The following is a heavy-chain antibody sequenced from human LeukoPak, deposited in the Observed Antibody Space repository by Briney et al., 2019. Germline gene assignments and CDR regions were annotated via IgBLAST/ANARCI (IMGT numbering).Heavy chain of an antibody. CDR1: GGSISSSSYY. V-gene: IGHV4-39*07. CDR2: IYYSGST. Sequence: SETLSLTCTVSGGSISSSSYYWGWIRQPPGKGLEWIGSIYYSGSTYYNPSLKSRVTISVDTSKNQFSLKLSSVTAADTAVYCARAPGILWFGELLDSTSWFDPWGQGTLVTVSS. J-gene: IGHJ5*02. CDR3: ARAPGILWFGELLDSTSWFDP. D-gene: IGHD3-10*01.